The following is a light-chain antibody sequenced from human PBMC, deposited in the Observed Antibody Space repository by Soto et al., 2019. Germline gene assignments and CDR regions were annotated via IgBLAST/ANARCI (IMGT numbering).Light chain of an antibody. V-gene: IGKV3D-15*03. J-gene: IGKJ4*01. Sequence: EIVLTQSPGTLSLSPGERATLSFSASQSVSSNLAWYQQKPGQAPRLLIYETSSRATGIPDRFSGSGSGTDFTLTISFLQPDDFATYYCQQYNSYSPLTFGGGTKVDIK. CDR1: QSVSSN. CDR3: QQYNSYSPLT. CDR2: ETS.